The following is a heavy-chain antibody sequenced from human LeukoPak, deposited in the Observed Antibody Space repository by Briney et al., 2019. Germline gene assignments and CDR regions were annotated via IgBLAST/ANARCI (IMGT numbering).Heavy chain of an antibody. CDR3: ARHYVYYYGSGSYPRWFDP. Sequence: SETLSLTCTVSGGSISSYYWSWIRQPAGKGLEWIGRIYTSGSTNYNPSLKSRVTISVDTSKNQFSLKLSSVTAADTAVYYCARHYVYYYGSGSYPRWFDPWGQGTLVTVSS. J-gene: IGHJ5*02. CDR2: IYTSGST. CDR1: GGSISSYY. V-gene: IGHV4-4*07. D-gene: IGHD3-10*01.